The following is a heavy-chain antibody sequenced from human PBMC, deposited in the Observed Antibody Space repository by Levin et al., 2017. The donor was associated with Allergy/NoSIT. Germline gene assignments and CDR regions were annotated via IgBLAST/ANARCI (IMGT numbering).Heavy chain of an antibody. D-gene: IGHD2-15*01. J-gene: IGHJ5*02. CDR2: ISGSGGST. CDR1: GFTFNNYA. V-gene: IGHV3-23*01. Sequence: TGGSLRLSCAASGFTFNNYAMGWVRQAPGKGLEWVSVISGSGGSTYYADSVKGRFTISRDNSKNTLYLQMESLRAEDTAVYYCAKDGGRCSGGSCYNNWFDPWGQGTLVTVSS. CDR3: AKDGGRCSGGSCYNNWFDP.